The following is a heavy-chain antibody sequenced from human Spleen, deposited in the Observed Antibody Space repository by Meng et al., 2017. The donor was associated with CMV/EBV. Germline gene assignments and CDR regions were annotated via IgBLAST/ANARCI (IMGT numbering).Heavy chain of an antibody. D-gene: IGHD1-26*01. Sequence: GGSLRLSCAASGFMFSHCWMSWVRQATGKGLEWVANIKQDGSQKHYVDSVKGRFNISRDNAKNSLYLQLNSLRVEDTAVYYCARPNEWELGDGAFDIWGQGTMVTVSS. CDR2: IKQDGSQK. CDR3: ARPNEWELGDGAFDI. J-gene: IGHJ3*02. V-gene: IGHV3-7*01. CDR1: GFMFSHCW.